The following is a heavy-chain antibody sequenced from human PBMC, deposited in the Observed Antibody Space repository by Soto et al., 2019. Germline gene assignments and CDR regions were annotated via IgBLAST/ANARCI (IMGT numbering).Heavy chain of an antibody. CDR2: ISAYNGNT. V-gene: IGHV1-18*01. D-gene: IGHD3-22*01. J-gene: IGHJ3*02. Sequence: ASVKVSCKASGYTFTSYGISWVRQAPGQGLEWMGWISAYNGNTNYAQKLQGRVTMTTDTSTSTAYMELRSLRSDDTAVYYCARDREIVVVEDAFDIWGQGTMVTVSS. CDR3: ARDREIVVVEDAFDI. CDR1: GYTFTSYG.